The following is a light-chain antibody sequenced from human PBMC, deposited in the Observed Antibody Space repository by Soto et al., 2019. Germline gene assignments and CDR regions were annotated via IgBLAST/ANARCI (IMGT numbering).Light chain of an antibody. CDR3: QQYGSSPFT. Sequence: EIVLMQSPGTLSLSPGDGATLSCRASQSVNSNYLAWYQQKPGQAPTVLIFDTSRRATGIPDRFSGSGSGTDFTLTISRLEPDDFAVYFCQQYGSSPFTFGPGTKLEIK. CDR1: QSVNSNY. J-gene: IGKJ3*01. V-gene: IGKV3-20*01. CDR2: DTS.